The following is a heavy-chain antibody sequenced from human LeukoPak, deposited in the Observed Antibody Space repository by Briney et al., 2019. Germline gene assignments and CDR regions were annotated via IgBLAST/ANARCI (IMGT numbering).Heavy chain of an antibody. D-gene: IGHD5-12*01. CDR3: AGDGNSGYDLTYYYGMDV. Sequence: GGSLRLSCAASGFSFSSFAMHWVRQAPGKGLEWVAVTPYDGNNKYYADSVRGRFTISRDNSKNTLYLQMNTLRAEDTALYYCAGDGNSGYDLTYYYGMDVWGQGTTVTVSS. CDR2: TPYDGNNK. V-gene: IGHV3-30-3*01. CDR1: GFSFSSFA. J-gene: IGHJ6*02.